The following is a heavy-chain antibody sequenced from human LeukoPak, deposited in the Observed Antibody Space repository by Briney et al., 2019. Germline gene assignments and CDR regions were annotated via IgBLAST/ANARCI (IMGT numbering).Heavy chain of an antibody. D-gene: IGHD2/OR15-2a*01. Sequence: SETLSLTCTLSGGSIRNLYWRWIRQPPGKGLEWIGFVYYSGSTNYNPSLKSRLTISVDTSKNRFSLSLNSVTAADTAVYYCARLFPFYGNMRYGMDVWGQGTTVTVSS. J-gene: IGHJ6*02. CDR2: VYYSGST. CDR1: GGSIRNLY. CDR3: ARLFPFYGNMRYGMDV. V-gene: IGHV4-59*08.